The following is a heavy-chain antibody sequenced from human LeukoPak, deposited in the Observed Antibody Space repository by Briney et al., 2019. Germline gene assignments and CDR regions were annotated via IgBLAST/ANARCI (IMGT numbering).Heavy chain of an antibody. CDR1: GFTFSSYW. V-gene: IGHV3-74*01. CDR3: GRPMAARPYYYYYMDV. D-gene: IGHD6-6*01. Sequence: PGGSLRLSCAASGFTFSSYWMHWVRQAPGKGLVCVSRINSDGRSTSYADSVKGRFTISRDNAKNTLYLQMNSLRAEDTAVYYCGRPMAARPYYYYYMDVWGKGTTVTVSS. CDR2: INSDGRST. J-gene: IGHJ6*03.